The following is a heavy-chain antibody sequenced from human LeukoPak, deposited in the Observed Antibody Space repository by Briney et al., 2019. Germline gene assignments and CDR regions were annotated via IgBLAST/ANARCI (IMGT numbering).Heavy chain of an antibody. D-gene: IGHD3-10*01. CDR3: AKPSNYYGSATDAFDF. J-gene: IGHJ3*01. V-gene: IGHV4-59*12. Sequence: SETLSLTCTVSGGSISSYYWTWIRQPPGKGLEWIGYIYYSGSTNYNPSLKSRVTISVDTSKNHFSLKLNSVTAADTAVYYCAKPSNYYGSATDAFDFWGQGTMVTVSS. CDR2: IYYSGST. CDR1: GGSISSYY.